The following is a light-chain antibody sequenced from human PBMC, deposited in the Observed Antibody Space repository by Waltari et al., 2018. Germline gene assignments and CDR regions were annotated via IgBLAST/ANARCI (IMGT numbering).Light chain of an antibody. V-gene: IGKV3-20*01. Sequence: ESVLTQSPGTLSLSPGERATLSCRASQSVSSSYLAWYQHKVGQAPRLLIYGASNRATGIPDRFSGSGSGTVFTLTISRLEPEDCAVYYCQHYGGSPLFTFGPGTKVDI. CDR3: QHYGGSPLFT. J-gene: IGKJ3*01. CDR1: QSVSSSY. CDR2: GAS.